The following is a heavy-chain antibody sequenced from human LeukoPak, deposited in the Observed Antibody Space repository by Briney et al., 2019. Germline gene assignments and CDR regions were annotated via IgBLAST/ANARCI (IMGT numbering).Heavy chain of an antibody. J-gene: IGHJ4*02. CDR2: IRYDGSNK. V-gene: IGHV3-30*02. CDR3: AKGIEYSSSSFDS. Sequence: PGGSLRLSCAASGFTFSRYGMHWVRQARGRGLEWVAFIRYDGSNKYYADSVKGRFTISRDNSKNTLYLQLNSLRPEDTAVYYCAKGIEYSSSSFDSWGQGTLVSVSS. D-gene: IGHD6-6*01. CDR1: GFTFSRYG.